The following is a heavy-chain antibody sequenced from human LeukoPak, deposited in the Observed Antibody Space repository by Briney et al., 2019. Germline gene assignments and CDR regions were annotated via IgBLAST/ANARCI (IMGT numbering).Heavy chain of an antibody. J-gene: IGHJ4*02. CDR2: IYYSGST. Sequence: SETLSLTCTVSGGSISSYYWSWIRQPPGKGLEWIGYIYYSGSTNYNPPLKSRVTISVDTSKNQFSLKLSSVTAADTAVYYCARGVWFGVDYWGQGTLVTVSS. CDR3: ARGVWFGVDY. CDR1: GGSISSYY. D-gene: IGHD3-10*01. V-gene: IGHV4-59*01.